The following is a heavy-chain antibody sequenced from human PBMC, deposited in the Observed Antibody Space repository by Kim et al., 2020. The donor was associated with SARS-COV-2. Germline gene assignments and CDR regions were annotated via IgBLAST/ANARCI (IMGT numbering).Heavy chain of an antibody. CDR3: ARLGESSAFDY. CDR2: ISPNGGST. J-gene: IGHJ4*02. CDR1: GFTFRNYA. D-gene: IGHD3-16*01. Sequence: GGSLRLSCVVSGFTFRNYAMHWVRQAPGKGLECVSAISPNGGSTYYANSVKGRFTISRDNSKNTLYLQMVSLRPEDMAVYNCARLGESSAFDYWVQGTLV. V-gene: IGHV3-64*01.